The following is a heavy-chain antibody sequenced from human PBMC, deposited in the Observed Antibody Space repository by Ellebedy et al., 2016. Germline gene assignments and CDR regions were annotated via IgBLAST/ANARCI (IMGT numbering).Heavy chain of an antibody. Sequence: GGSLRLXXAASGFNINNDYMNWVRQAPGKGLEWVSVLYRGGSTYYRDSVKGRFTISRDDSANTLFLQMNSLRAEDAAIYYCARASKWNAFDVWGQGTMVTVSS. V-gene: IGHV3-53*01. CDR3: ARASKWNAFDV. J-gene: IGHJ3*01. D-gene: IGHD2-8*01. CDR1: GFNINNDY. CDR2: LYRGGST.